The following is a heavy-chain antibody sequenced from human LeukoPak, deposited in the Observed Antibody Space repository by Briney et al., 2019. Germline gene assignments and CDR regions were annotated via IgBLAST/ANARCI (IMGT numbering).Heavy chain of an antibody. Sequence: SETLSLTCAVYGGSFSGYYWSWIRQPPGKGLEWIGEINHSGSTNYNPSLKSRVTISVDTSKNQFSLKLSSVTAADTAVYYCARGGRYDFWSGYYTYYMDVWGKGTTATVSS. CDR2: INHSGST. D-gene: IGHD3-3*01. J-gene: IGHJ6*03. CDR3: ARGGRYDFWSGYYTYYMDV. CDR1: GGSFSGYY. V-gene: IGHV4-34*01.